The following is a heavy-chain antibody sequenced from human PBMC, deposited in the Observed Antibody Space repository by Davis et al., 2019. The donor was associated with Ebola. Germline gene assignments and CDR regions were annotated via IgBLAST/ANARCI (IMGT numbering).Heavy chain of an antibody. CDR1: GYTFTGYY. CDR2: INPNSGGT. J-gene: IGHJ5*02. V-gene: IGHV1-2*02. CDR3: AREEGVIVVVPAATGGWFDP. Sequence: ASVKVSCKASGYTFTGYYMHWVRQAPGQGLEWMGWINPNSGGTNYAQKFQGRVTMTRDTSISTAYMELSRLRSDDTAVYYCAREEGVIVVVPAATGGWFDPWGQGTLVTVSS. D-gene: IGHD2-2*01.